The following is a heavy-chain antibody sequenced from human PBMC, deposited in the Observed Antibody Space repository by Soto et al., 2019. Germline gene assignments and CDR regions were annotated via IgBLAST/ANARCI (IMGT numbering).Heavy chain of an antibody. CDR3: ARAINSAYDY. V-gene: IGHV3-7*05. D-gene: IGHD2-21*01. CDR2: INQDGTER. J-gene: IGHJ4*02. Sequence: EVQLVESGGGLVQPGESLRLSCAASGLTLSSHWMGWVRQAPGTGLEWVATINQDGTERFYVESMKGRSTISRDTAQNSLYLEVHSLRAEDTALYYCARAINSAYDYWGRGALVTFSS. CDR1: GLTLSSHW.